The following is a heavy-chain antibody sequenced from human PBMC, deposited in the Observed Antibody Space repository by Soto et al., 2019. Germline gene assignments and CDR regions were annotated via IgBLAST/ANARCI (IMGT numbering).Heavy chain of an antibody. Sequence: QVQLVQSGAEVKKPGSSVRVSCTASGDTFNFYTISWVRQVPGQGPEWKGRIIPMLGMSNYAQKFQGRVTIMADKSTSTVYMNLSGLTSEDTAVYYCATNYGSGSTHFDYWGQGTLVPVSS. V-gene: IGHV1-69*02. D-gene: IGHD3-10*01. CDR2: IIPMLGMS. J-gene: IGHJ4*02. CDR3: ATNYGSGSTHFDY. CDR1: GDTFNFYT.